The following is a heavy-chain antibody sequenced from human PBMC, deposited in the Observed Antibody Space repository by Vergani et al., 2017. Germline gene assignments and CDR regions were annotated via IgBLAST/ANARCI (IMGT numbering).Heavy chain of an antibody. Sequence: EVQLLESGGGLVQPGGSLRLSCAASGFTFSSYAMSWVRQAPGKGLEWVSAISGSGGITYYADSVKGRFTISRDNSKNTLYLQMNSLRAEDTAVYYCAKGEYQLLWGDYYYGMDVWGQGTTVTVSS. D-gene: IGHD2-2*01. CDR1: GFTFSSYA. CDR3: AKGEYQLLWGDYYYGMDV. J-gene: IGHJ6*02. V-gene: IGHV3-23*01. CDR2: ISGSGGIT.